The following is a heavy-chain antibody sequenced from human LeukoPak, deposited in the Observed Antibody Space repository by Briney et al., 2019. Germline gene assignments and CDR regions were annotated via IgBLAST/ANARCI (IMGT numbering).Heavy chain of an antibody. CDR3: AREEIYGSGSFQFDY. J-gene: IGHJ4*02. V-gene: IGHV5-51*01. CDR2: IYPGDSDT. CDR1: GYTFTNYW. Sequence: GESLKISCKGSGYTFTNYWIGWVRQMPGKGLEWMGIIYPGDSDTRYSPSFQGQVTISADKSISTAYLQWSSLKASDTAMYYRAREEIYGSGSFQFDYWGQGTLVTVSS. D-gene: IGHD3-10*01.